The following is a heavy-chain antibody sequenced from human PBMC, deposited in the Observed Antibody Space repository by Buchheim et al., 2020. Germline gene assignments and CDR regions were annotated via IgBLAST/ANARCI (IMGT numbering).Heavy chain of an antibody. D-gene: IGHD6-6*01. Sequence: QLQLQESGPGLVKPSETLSLTCTVSGGSISSSSYYWGWIRQPPDTGLAWIGSIYYSGSTYYNPSLQRRVTISVATSTNPLSLKLSSVTAADTAVYYCARVLAAHYYYYYYMDVWGKGTT. J-gene: IGHJ6*03. CDR2: IYYSGST. CDR1: GGSISSSSYY. V-gene: IGHV4-39*01. CDR3: ARVLAAHYYYYYYMDV.